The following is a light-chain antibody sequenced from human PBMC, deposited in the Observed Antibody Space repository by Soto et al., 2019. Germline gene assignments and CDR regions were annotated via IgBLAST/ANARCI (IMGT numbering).Light chain of an antibody. CDR1: QSVGGD. CDR3: QQYNACPRT. CDR2: GAV. J-gene: IGKJ2*01. Sequence: EVGMTQSPVTLSVSPGERATLSCRASQSVGGDLAWYQQTPGQTPRLLIYGAVTRATGVAARFSGAGSGTEFTLTVDSLQSEDVAIYYCQQYNACPRTLGQGTKLEI. V-gene: IGKV3-15*01.